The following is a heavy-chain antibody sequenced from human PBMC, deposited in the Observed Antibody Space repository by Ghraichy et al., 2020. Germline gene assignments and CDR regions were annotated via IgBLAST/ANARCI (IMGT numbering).Heavy chain of an antibody. Sequence: SETLSLTCAVYGGSFSGYYWSWIRQPPGKGLEWIGEINHSGSTNYNPSLKSRVTISVDTSKNQFSLKLSSVTAADTAVYYCARGRYSSSVPRLDYWGQGTLVTVSS. CDR1: GGSFSGYY. CDR2: INHSGST. J-gene: IGHJ4*02. D-gene: IGHD6-13*01. V-gene: IGHV4-34*01. CDR3: ARGRYSSSVPRLDY.